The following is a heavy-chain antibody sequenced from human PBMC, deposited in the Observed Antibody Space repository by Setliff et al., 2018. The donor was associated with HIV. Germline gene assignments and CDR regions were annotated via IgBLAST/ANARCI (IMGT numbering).Heavy chain of an antibody. CDR1: GGSFSGYY. D-gene: IGHD5-12*01. CDR3: ARDQALEMATK. V-gene: IGHV4-34*01. CDR2: INHSGST. Sequence: PSETLSLTCAVYGGSFSGYYWSWIRQPPGKGLEWIGEINHSGSTYYNPSLKSRVTISVDTSKNQFSLKLSSVTAADTAVYYCARDQALEMATKWGQGTLVTVSS. J-gene: IGHJ4*02.